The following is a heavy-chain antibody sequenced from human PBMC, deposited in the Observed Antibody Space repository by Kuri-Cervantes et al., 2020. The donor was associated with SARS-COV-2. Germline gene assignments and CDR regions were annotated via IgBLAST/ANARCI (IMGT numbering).Heavy chain of an antibody. V-gene: IGHV1-18*01. J-gene: IGHJ6*03. CDR2: ISAYNGNT. CDR1: GYTFTSYG. D-gene: IGHD3-10*01. CDR3: ARDAYYGSGSESYYYYYMDV. Sequence: ASVKVSCKASGYTFTSYGISWVRQAPGQGLEWMGWISAYNGNTNYAQKLQGRVTMTTDTSTSTAYMELRSLRSDDTAVYYCARDAYYGSGSESYYYYYMDVWGKGTTVTDSS.